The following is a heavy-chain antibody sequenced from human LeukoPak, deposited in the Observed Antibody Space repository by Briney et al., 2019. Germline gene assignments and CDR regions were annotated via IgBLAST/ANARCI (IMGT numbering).Heavy chain of an antibody. Sequence: PSETLSLTCAVYGGSLRGYFWTWVRQPPGKGLEWIGEINHSGSTNLNSSPKSRVTISVDTPKNQISLKLNSVTAADTAVYYCARGTGNFDYWGQGTLVTVSS. CDR3: ARGTGNFDY. CDR2: INHSGST. V-gene: IGHV4-34*01. J-gene: IGHJ4*02. D-gene: IGHD3-10*01. CDR1: GGSLRGYF.